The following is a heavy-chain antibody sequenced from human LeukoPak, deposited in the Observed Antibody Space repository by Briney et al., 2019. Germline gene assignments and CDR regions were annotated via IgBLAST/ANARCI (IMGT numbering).Heavy chain of an antibody. V-gene: IGHV4-39*07. CDR2: IYYSGST. CDR1: GGSISSSSYY. Sequence: SETLSLTCTVSGGSISSSSYYWGWIRQPPGKGLEWIGSIYYSGSTYYNPSLKSRVTISVDTSKNQFSLKLSSVTAADTAVYYCARGEPYGDSHFDYWGQGTLVTVSS. CDR3: ARGEPYGDSHFDY. D-gene: IGHD4-17*01. J-gene: IGHJ4*02.